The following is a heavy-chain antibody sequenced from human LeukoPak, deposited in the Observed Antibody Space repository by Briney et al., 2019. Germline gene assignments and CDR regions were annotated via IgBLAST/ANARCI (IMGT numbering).Heavy chain of an antibody. CDR1: GYSFTSYW. J-gene: IGHJ6*02. CDR3: ARGGSSGWHPTRVNYYYGMDV. D-gene: IGHD6-19*01. V-gene: IGHV5-51*01. CDR2: IYPGDSDT. Sequence: GESLQISCKGSGYSFTSYWIGWVRQMPGKGLEWMGIIYPGDSDTRYSPSFQGQVTISADKSISTAYLQWSSLKASDTAMYYCARGGSSGWHPTRVNYYYGMDVWGQGTTVTVSS.